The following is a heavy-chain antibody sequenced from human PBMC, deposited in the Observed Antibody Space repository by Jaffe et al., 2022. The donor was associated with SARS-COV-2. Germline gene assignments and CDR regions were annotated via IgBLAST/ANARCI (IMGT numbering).Heavy chain of an antibody. CDR3: AKDGETLTGYGFVPAG. V-gene: IGHV3-23*01. CDR1: GFTFSNFA. Sequence: EVQLLESGGGLVQPGGSLRLSCAASGFTFSNFALNWVRQAPGKGLEWVSAITSGSITYYADSVKGRFTISRDNSKNTLYLQMNSLRAEDTAVYYCAKDGETLTGYGFVPAGWGQGTLVTVSS. J-gene: IGHJ4*02. CDR2: ITSGSIT. D-gene: IGHD3-9*01.